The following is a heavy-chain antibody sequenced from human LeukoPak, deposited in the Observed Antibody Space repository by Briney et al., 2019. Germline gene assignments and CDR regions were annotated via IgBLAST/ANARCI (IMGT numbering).Heavy chain of an antibody. Sequence: GGSLRLSCTASGFAFDEHGMSWVRQVPGKGLGWVSGINWSGGSTGYADPLRGRFTISRDNAKNSLYLQMDSLRAEDTALYYCARAPITSPFYFDYWGQGTLVTVSS. CDR3: ARAPITSPFYFDY. D-gene: IGHD2-2*01. V-gene: IGHV3-20*04. CDR2: INWSGGST. CDR1: GFAFDEHG. J-gene: IGHJ4*02.